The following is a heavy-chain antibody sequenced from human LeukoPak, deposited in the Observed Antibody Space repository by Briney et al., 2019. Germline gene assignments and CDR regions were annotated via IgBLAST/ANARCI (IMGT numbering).Heavy chain of an antibody. J-gene: IGHJ4*02. CDR1: EFTFSSYA. D-gene: IGHD5-18*01. CDR2: ISESGTGT. V-gene: IGHV3-23*01. CDR3: AKDIAQGYTYGSIEQDY. Sequence: GGSLRLSCAASEFTFSSYAMSWVRQAPGRGLEWVSAISESGTGTYYAEAVKGRFTISRDNSKNTLSLQMNSLRAEDTAIYYCAKDIAQGYTYGSIEQDYWGQGTLVTVSS.